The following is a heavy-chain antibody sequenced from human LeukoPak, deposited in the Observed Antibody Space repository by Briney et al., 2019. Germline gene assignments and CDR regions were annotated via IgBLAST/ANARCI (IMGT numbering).Heavy chain of an antibody. J-gene: IGHJ4*02. Sequence: SETLSLTCTVSGGSISSYYWSWIRQPPGKGLEWIGYIYYSGSTNYNPSLKSRVTISVDTSKNQFSLKLSSVTAADTAVYYCAGGGTVGAIRDYWGQGTLVTVSS. CDR1: GGSISSYY. CDR3: AGGGTVGAIRDY. V-gene: IGHV4-59*08. D-gene: IGHD1-26*01. CDR2: IYYSGST.